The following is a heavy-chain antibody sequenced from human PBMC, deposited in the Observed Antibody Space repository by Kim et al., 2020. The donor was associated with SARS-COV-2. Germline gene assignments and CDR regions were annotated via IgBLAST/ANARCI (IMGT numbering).Heavy chain of an antibody. CDR2: ISWDGGTT. V-gene: IGHV3-43*01. CDR1: GFTFDDYT. CDR3: AKGFLPRYSSYWNNWFDP. Sequence: GGSLRLSCAASGFTFDDYTMHWVRQAPGKGLEWVSLISWDGGTTYYADSVKGRFTISRDNSKNSLYLQMNSLRTEDTALYCCAKGFLPRYSSYWNNWFDPWGQGTLVTVSS. D-gene: IGHD6-13*01. J-gene: IGHJ5*02.